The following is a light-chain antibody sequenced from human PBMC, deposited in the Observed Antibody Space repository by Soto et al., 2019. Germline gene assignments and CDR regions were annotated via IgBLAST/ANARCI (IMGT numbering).Light chain of an antibody. CDR1: RIDVGNFDL. CDR3: SLKTSSVTWV. CDR2: QVS. V-gene: IGLV2-18*01. J-gene: IGLJ3*02. Sequence: QSALTQPPSVSGSPGQSVTISCTGTRIDVGNFDLVSWYQQPPGTAPKLLIYQVSNRPSGVPDRFSGSQSGNTASLTISGLQAEDEADYYCSLKTSSVTWVFGGGTKLTVL.